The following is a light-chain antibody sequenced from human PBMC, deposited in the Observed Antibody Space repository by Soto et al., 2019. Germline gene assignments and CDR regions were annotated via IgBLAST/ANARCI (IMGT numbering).Light chain of an antibody. V-gene: IGKV3-20*01. CDR2: NAS. Sequence: EIVLTQSPGTLSLSPGERATLSCRASQSVSSSYLAWYQQKPGQAPRLLIYNASSRATGIPDRFSGSGSGTDFTLTTSRLEPEDFVVYFCQQYSSLPHTFGQGTKVDIK. CDR1: QSVSSSY. J-gene: IGKJ2*01. CDR3: QQYSSLPHT.